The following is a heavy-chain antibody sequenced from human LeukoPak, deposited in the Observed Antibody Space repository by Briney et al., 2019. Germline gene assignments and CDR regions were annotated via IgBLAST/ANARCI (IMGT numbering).Heavy chain of an antibody. J-gene: IGHJ4*02. CDR2: IYYSGST. V-gene: IGHV4-39*07. CDR3: ARVSGWNPLEAAHLDY. D-gene: IGHD6-19*01. CDR1: GGSISSSSYY. Sequence: PSETLSLTCTVSGGSISSSSYYWGWIRQPPGKGLEWIGSIYYSGSTYHNPSLKSRVTMSVDTSKNQCSLKLSSVTAADTAVYYCARVSGWNPLEAAHLDYWGQGTLVTVSS.